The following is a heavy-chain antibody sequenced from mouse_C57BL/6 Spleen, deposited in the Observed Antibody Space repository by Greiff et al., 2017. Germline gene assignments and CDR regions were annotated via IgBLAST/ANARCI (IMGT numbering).Heavy chain of an antibody. CDR1: GYAFSSSW. V-gene: IGHV1-82*01. Sequence: VQLQQSGPELVKPGASVKISCKASGYAFSSSWMNWVKQRPGKGLEWIGRIYPGDGDTNYNGKFKGKATLTADKSSSTAYMQLSSLTSEDSAVYFCARWGTVVGNWYFEVWGTGTTVTVSS. D-gene: IGHD1-1*01. CDR2: IYPGDGDT. CDR3: ARWGTVVGNWYFEV. J-gene: IGHJ1*03.